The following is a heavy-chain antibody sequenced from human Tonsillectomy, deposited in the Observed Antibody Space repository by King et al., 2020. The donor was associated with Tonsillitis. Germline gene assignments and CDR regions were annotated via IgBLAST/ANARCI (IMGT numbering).Heavy chain of an antibody. V-gene: IGHV1-69*01. Sequence: QAQLVQSGAEVKKPGSSVKLSCRASAGTFGTYAISWVRQAPGQGLEWMGGIIPIFDTTNYAEKFHARVTITADESTSTAYMELSSLRSEDTAVYYCARANTHCSRITCPLYYYYMDVWGKGTTVIVSS. D-gene: IGHD2-2*01. CDR2: IIPIFDTT. CDR1: AGTFGTYA. CDR3: ARANTHCSRITCPLYYYYMDV. J-gene: IGHJ6*03.